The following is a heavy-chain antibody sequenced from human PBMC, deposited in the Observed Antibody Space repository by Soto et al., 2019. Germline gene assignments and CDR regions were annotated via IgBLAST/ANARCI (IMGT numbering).Heavy chain of an antibody. V-gene: IGHV1-46*04. CDR1: GYSFTNFH. CDR3: AREVIGHANYATIGYYFDY. CDR2: IDPSGGIT. J-gene: IGHJ4*02. Sequence: QVQLSQFGAEVKKPGASVKVACTSSGYSFTNFHIHWVRQAPGQGLEWMVMIDPSGGITRDAQRLQGRITMTRDASTSTVYMEWRSLTAEDTAVYYCAREVIGHANYATIGYYFDYWGQGTLVTVSS. D-gene: IGHD2-2*01.